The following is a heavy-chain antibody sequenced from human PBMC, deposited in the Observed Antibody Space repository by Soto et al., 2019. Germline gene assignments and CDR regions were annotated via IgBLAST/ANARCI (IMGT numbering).Heavy chain of an antibody. CDR2: IDWGDNK. D-gene: IGHD3-9*01. Sequence: GSGPTLVNPTQTLTLTCTFSGFSLTTSGMCVTWTRQPPGKALEWLALIDWGDNKYYNTSLLTRLTLSKDTSKNQVVLTMTNMDPVDTGTYYCSRMLKGKTFDCIQIDYWGQGTLVTVSS. V-gene: IGHV2-70*01. CDR1: GFSLTTSGMC. J-gene: IGHJ4*02. CDR3: SRMLKGKTFDCIQIDY.